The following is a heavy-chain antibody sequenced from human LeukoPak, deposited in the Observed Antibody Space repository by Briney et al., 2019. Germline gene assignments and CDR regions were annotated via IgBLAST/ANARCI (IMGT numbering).Heavy chain of an antibody. CDR2: ISSSSNYI. V-gene: IGHV3-21*01. D-gene: IGHD1-1*01. CDR3: ARDGYNSANGIDV. CDR1: GFTFSRHW. J-gene: IGHJ3*01. Sequence: GGSLRLSCAASGFTFSRHWMNWVRQAPGKGLEWVSSISSSSNYIYYADSVKGRFTISRDNAKSSLSLQMNSLSADDTAVYYCARDGYNSANGIDVWGQGTMVTVSS.